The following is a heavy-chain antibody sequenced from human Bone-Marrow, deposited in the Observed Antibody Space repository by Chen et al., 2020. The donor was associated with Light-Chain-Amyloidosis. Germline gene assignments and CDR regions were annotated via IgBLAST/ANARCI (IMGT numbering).Heavy chain of an antibody. V-gene: IGHV4-39*01. CDR1: SGSISSDNYY. Sequence: QLQLQESGPGLVKTSETLSLTCTVSSGSISSDNYYWGWIRQPPGKGLEWIGSIYYRGDTYYRPSLNSRVTISVDTSKNQFSLKLSSVTAADTAVYYCVRQRLGIGWLPEYWGQGTLVTVSS. J-gene: IGHJ4*02. CDR2: IYYRGDT. D-gene: IGHD6-19*01. CDR3: VRQRLGIGWLPEY.